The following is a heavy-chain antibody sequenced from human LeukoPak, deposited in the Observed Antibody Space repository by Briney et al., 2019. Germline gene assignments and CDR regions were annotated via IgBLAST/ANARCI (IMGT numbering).Heavy chain of an antibody. CDR1: GFTFSRSG. V-gene: IGHV3-30*02. D-gene: IGHD5-18*01. Sequence: PGGSLRLSCAASGFTFSRSGMHWVRQAPGKGLEWVAFIRYDGSNKYYADSVKGRFTISRDNSKNSLYLQMNSLRAEDTAVYYCAKRIQSAMATGYWGQGTLVTVSS. J-gene: IGHJ4*02. CDR3: AKRIQSAMATGY. CDR2: IRYDGSNK.